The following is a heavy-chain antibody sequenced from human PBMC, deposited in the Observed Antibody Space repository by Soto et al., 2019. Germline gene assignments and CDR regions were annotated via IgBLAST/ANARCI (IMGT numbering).Heavy chain of an antibody. J-gene: IGHJ3*02. Sequence: GGSLRLSCAASGFTFSSYSMNWVRQAPGKGLEWVSAISGSGGSTYYADSVKGRFTISRDNSKNTLYLQMNSLRAEDTAVYYCAKEHHYYDSSGYYGGGAFDIWGQGTMVTVSS. CDR3: AKEHHYYDSSGYYGGGAFDI. CDR1: GFTFSSYS. CDR2: ISGSGGST. D-gene: IGHD3-22*01. V-gene: IGHV3-23*01.